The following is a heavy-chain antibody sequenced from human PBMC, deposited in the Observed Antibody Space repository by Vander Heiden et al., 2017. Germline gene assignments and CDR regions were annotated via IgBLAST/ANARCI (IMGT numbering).Heavy chain of an antibody. CDR2: ISYDGSNK. J-gene: IGHJ6*02. CDR3: ATRDIVVVVAASGYYGMDV. D-gene: IGHD2-15*01. Sequence: VQLVESGGGVVQPGRSLRPSCAASGFTLSSYSMHGVRQAPGKGLGLVAVISYDGSNKDYADSVKGRFTISRDNSKNTLYLQMNSLRAEDTAVYYCATRDIVVVVAASGYYGMDVWGQGTTVTVSS. V-gene: IGHV3-30-3*01. CDR1: GFTLSSYS.